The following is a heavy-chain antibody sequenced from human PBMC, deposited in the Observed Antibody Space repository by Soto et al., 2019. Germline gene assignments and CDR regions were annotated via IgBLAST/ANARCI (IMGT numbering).Heavy chain of an antibody. CDR2: IYYSGST. V-gene: IGHV4-31*03. J-gene: IGHJ5*02. D-gene: IGHD3-3*01. CDR1: GGSISSGGYY. CDR3: ARVSRITIFGVVPNWFDP. Sequence: QVQLQESGPGLVKPSQTLSLTCTVSGGSISSGGYYWSWIRQHPGKGLEWIGYIYYSGSTYYNPSLKRRVTISVDTSKNQFSLQLSSVTAADTAVYYCARVSRITIFGVVPNWFDPWGQGTLVTVSS.